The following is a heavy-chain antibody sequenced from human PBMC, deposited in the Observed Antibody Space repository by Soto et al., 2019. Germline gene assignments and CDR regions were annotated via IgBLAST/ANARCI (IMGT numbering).Heavy chain of an antibody. CDR2: INPNSGGST. Sequence: SVKVSCKASGYTFTGYYMHWVRQAPGQGLEWMGWINPNSGGSTSYAQKFQGRVTMTRDTSTSTVYMELSSLRSEDTAVYYCARAFDFWSGYLYAFDIWGQGTMVTVSS. V-gene: IGHV1-46*01. CDR3: ARAFDFWSGYLYAFDI. D-gene: IGHD3-3*01. CDR1: GYTFTGYY. J-gene: IGHJ3*02.